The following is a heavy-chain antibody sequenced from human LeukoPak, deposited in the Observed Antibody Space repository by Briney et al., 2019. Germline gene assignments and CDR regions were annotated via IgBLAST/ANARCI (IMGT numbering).Heavy chain of an antibody. J-gene: IGHJ5*02. CDR2: IAVCSGNT. Sequence: SVKVSCKASGFTFTSSAMQWVRQARGQRLEWIGWIAVCSGNTNYAQKFQERVTITRDMSTSTAYMELSSLRSEDTAVYYCAAGVYDYVWGSYRPIRFDPWGQGTLVTVSS. CDR3: AAGVYDYVWGSYRPIRFDP. D-gene: IGHD3-16*02. V-gene: IGHV1-58*02. CDR1: GFTFTSSA.